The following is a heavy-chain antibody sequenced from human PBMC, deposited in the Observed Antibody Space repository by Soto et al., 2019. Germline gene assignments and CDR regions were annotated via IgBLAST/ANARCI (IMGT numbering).Heavy chain of an antibody. D-gene: IGHD1-26*01. Sequence: QVQLVQSGAEVKKPGSSVKVSCKTSGDTFSRNAFHWVRQAPGQGLEWMGGIIPIFGSANYAQKFQDRLTMTADESTSTAYMEPRALRSEDTAVCFGSRDCHDFDYYAGAAAGGQRTLVTVTS. CDR2: IIPIFGSA. CDR3: SRDCHDFDYYAGAAA. V-gene: IGHV1-69*01. J-gene: IGHJ4*02. CDR1: GDTFSRNA.